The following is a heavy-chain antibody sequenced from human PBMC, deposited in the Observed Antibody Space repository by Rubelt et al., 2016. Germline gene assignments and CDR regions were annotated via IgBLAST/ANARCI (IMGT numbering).Heavy chain of an antibody. CDR2: IYYSGST. CDR1: GGSISSYY. V-gene: IGHV4-59*01. J-gene: IGHJ4*02. D-gene: IGHD5-12*01. CDR3: ARGSSAYYLPDY. Sequence: QVQLQESGPRLVKPSETLSLTCTVSGGSISSYYWSWIRQPPGKGLEWMGYIYYSGSTNYNPSLRGRGPISIGRSKNQFARKLVSVTAGDTAIYYCARGSSAYYLPDYWGQGTLVTVSA.